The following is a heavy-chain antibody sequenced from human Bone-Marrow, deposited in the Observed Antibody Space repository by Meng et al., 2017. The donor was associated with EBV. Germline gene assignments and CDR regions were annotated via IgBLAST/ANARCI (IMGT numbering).Heavy chain of an antibody. D-gene: IGHD3-22*01. CDR1: GGTFRSDA. CDR3: ARLDSSGLDY. V-gene: IGHV1-69*12. Sequence: QVQLVQSGVEVKKPGSSVKVSCRTAGGTFRSDAVSWVRQAPGQGLEWMGGFIPMVGAPHYAQKFQGRVTIIADESTSTHSMELNSLRSEDTAMYYCARLDSSGLDYWGQGTLVTVSS. J-gene: IGHJ4*02. CDR2: FIPMVGAP.